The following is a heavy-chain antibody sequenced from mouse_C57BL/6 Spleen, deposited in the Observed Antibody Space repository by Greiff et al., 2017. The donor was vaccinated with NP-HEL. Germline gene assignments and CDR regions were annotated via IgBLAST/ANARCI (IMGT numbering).Heavy chain of an antibody. Sequence: VQLKESVAELVRPGASVKLSCTASGFNIKNTYMHWVKQRPEQGLEWIGRIDPANGNTKYAPKFQGKATITADTSSNTAYLQLSSLTSEDTAIYYCARSGSYYYGSSPLYFDYWGQGTTLTVSS. CDR2: IDPANGNT. CDR1: GFNIKNTY. J-gene: IGHJ2*01. V-gene: IGHV14-3*01. CDR3: ARSGSYYYGSSPLYFDY. D-gene: IGHD1-1*01.